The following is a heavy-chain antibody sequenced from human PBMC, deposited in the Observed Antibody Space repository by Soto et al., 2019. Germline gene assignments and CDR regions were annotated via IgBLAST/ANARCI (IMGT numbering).Heavy chain of an antibody. J-gene: IGHJ2*01. Sequence: QVQLVESGGGVVQFGRSLRLSCAASGFTFSSYAIQWVRQAPGKGLEWVAVISYDENTKYYADSVKGRFTISRDNSKNTLYLQMNSLRAEDTAVYYCVRGHFYGYAVPWYFDLWGRGTLVTVSS. V-gene: IGHV3-30*04. D-gene: IGHD2-8*01. CDR3: VRGHFYGYAVPWYFDL. CDR2: ISYDENTK. CDR1: GFTFSSYA.